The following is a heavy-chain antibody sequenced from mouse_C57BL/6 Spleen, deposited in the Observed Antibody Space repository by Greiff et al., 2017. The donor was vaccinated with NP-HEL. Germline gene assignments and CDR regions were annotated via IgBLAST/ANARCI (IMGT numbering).Heavy chain of an antibody. D-gene: IGHD6-1*01. CDR1: GFNIKDDY. J-gene: IGHJ3*01. CDR2: IDPENGDT. Sequence: EVQGVESGAELVRPGASVKLSCTASGFNIKDDYMHWVKQRPEQGLEWIGWIDPENGDTEYASKFQGKATITADTSSNTAYLQLSSLTSEDTAVYYCTTGQLGFAYWGQGTLVTVSA. CDR3: TTGQLGFAY. V-gene: IGHV14-4*01.